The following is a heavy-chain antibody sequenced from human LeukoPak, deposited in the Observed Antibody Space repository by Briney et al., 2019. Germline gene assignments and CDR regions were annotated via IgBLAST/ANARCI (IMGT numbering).Heavy chain of an antibody. Sequence: GGSLRLSCVASGLXFTSSDFNWIRQAPGKGLEWLSTITRSGSNLYYADSVKGRFTTSRDDAKDSVYLQMESLRVEDTAIYYCARNFDSWGQGTLVTVSS. J-gene: IGHJ4*02. CDR3: ARNFDS. V-gene: IGHV3-21*01. CDR2: ITRSGSNL. CDR1: GLXFTSSD.